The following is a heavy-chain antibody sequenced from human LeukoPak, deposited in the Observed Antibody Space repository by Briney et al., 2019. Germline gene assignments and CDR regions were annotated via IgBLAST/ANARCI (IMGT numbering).Heavy chain of an antibody. CDR2: IYTSGST. J-gene: IGHJ4*02. Sequence: SETLSLTCTVSGGSISSYYWSWIRQPPGKGLEWIGYIYTSGSTNYNPSLKSRVTISVDTSKNQFSLKLSSVTAADTAVYYCARHPPPDGYNAYYFDYWGQGTLVTVSS. D-gene: IGHD5-24*01. CDR3: ARHPPPDGYNAYYFDY. CDR1: GGSISSYY. V-gene: IGHV4-4*09.